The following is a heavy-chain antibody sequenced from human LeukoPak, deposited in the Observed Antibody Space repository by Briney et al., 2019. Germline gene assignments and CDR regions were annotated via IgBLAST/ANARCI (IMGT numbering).Heavy chain of an antibody. CDR1: GGSISSFY. J-gene: IGHJ4*02. D-gene: IGHD6-19*01. Sequence: SGTLSLTCAVSGGSISSFYWSWIRQPPGKGLEWIGYIYYTGSTNYNPSLKSRVTLSVDTSKNQFSLKLNSVTAADTAVYYCARRHSSGFSYFDYWGQGTLVTVSS. CDR3: ARRHSSGFSYFDY. CDR2: IYYTGST. V-gene: IGHV4-59*08.